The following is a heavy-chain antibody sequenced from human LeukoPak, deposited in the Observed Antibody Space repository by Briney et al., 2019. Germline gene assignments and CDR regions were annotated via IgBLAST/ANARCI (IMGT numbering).Heavy chain of an antibody. CDR2: IYPRDGST. J-gene: IGHJ4*02. CDR3: ARDQEAFDY. CDR1: GYSFTSNY. Sequence: ASVKVSCKASGYSFTSNYIHWVRQAPGQGLEWMGMIYPRDGSTSYAQKFQGRVTVTRDTPTSTVHMELGGLRSEDTAVYYCARDQEAFDYWGQGTLVTVSS. V-gene: IGHV1-46*01.